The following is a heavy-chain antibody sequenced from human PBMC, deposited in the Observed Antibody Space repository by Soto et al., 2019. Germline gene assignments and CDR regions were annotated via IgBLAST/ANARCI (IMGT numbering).Heavy chain of an antibody. V-gene: IGHV3-53*01. CDR1: GLAVSRTQ. CDR2: IYSAGST. Sequence: WGSLRLSCAVSGLAVSRTQMSWVRHSPWKGLQWVSVIYSAGSTYYANAVKGRFTISRDISENKIFLELNGLTVDDTAVYYCARAREPEYSSSIFFDYWGRGTVVTVSS. J-gene: IGHJ4*01. CDR3: ARAREPEYSSSIFFDY. D-gene: IGHD6-6*01.